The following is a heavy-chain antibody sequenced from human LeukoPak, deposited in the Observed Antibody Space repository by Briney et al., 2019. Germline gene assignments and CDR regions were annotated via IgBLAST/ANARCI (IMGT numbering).Heavy chain of an antibody. V-gene: IGHV4-34*01. CDR3: ARVGDYDILTGYLDY. D-gene: IGHD3-9*01. CDR1: GGSFSGYY. CDR2: INHSGST. J-gene: IGHJ4*02. Sequence: SETLSLTCAVYGGSFSGYYWSWIRQPPGKGLEWIGEINHSGSTNYNPSLKSRVTISVDTSKNQFSLKLSSVTAADTAVYYCARVGDYDILTGYLDYWGQGTLVTVSS.